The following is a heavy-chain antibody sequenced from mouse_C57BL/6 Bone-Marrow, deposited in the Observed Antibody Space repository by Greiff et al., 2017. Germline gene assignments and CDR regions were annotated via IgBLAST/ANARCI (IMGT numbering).Heavy chain of an antibody. CDR1: GYTFTSYW. CDR3: ARPYYSNYWCFDV. Sequence: VQLQQPGAELVKPGASVKMSCKASGYTFTSYWITWVKQRPGQGLEWIGDIYPGSGSTNYNEKFKSKATLTVDTSSSTAYMQRSSLTSEDSAVYYCARPYYSNYWCFDVWGTGTTVTVSS. J-gene: IGHJ1*03. D-gene: IGHD2-5*01. V-gene: IGHV1-55*01. CDR2: IYPGSGST.